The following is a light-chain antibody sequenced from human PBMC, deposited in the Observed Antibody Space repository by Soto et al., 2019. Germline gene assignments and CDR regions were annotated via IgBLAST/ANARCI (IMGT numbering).Light chain of an antibody. J-gene: IGKJ2*01. CDR3: QPSDSYSYT. Sequence: DIQMTQSPSSLSVSVGDRVTITCRASQSITNNLNWYQQKPGKAPKLLVYAASSLQSGVPSRFSGNGSGTDFTLTISSLQPEDFATYYCQPSDSYSYTFGQGTKLEIK. CDR2: AAS. CDR1: QSITNN. V-gene: IGKV1-39*01.